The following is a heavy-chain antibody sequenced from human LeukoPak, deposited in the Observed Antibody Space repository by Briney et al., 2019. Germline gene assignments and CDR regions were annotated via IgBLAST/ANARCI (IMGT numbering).Heavy chain of an antibody. D-gene: IGHD6-13*01. CDR3: AGANIAPAWVNWFDL. Sequence: GASVKVSCKASGYTFTSYGISWLRQAPGQGLEWMGWISAYNGNTNYAQKLQGRVTMTTDTSTSTAYMELRSLRSDDTAVYYCAGANIAPAWVNWFDLWGQGTLVTVSS. CDR2: ISAYNGNT. CDR1: GYTFTSYG. J-gene: IGHJ5*02. V-gene: IGHV1-18*01.